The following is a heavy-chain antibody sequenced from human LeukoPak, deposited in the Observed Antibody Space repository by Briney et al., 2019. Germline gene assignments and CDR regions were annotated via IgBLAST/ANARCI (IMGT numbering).Heavy chain of an antibody. D-gene: IGHD6-19*01. CDR3: ARDQGTSSGWFDY. V-gene: IGHV1-46*01. J-gene: IGHJ4*02. Sequence: ASVKVSCKASGGTFSSYAISWVRQAPGQGLEWMGIINPSGGSTSYAQKFQGRVTMTRDTSISTAYMELSRLRSDDTAVYYCARDQGTSSGWFDYWGQGTLVTVSS. CDR2: INPSGGST. CDR1: GGTFSSYA.